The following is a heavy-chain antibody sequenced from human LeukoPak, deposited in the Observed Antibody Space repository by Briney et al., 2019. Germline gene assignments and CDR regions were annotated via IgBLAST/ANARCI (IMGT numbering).Heavy chain of an antibody. D-gene: IGHD3-22*01. CDR3: ARDPYYYDSSGYYQNFDY. V-gene: IGHV4-39*07. CDR1: GGSISSSSYY. CDR2: IYYSGST. J-gene: IGHJ4*02. Sequence: PSETLSLTCTVSGGSISSSSYYWGWIRQPPGKGLEWIGSIYYSGSTYYNPSLKSRVTISVDTSKNQFSLKLSSVTAADTAVYYCARDPYYYDSSGYYQNFDYWGQGTLVTVSS.